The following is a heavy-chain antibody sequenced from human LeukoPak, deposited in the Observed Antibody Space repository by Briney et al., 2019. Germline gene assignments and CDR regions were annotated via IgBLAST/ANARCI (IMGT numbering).Heavy chain of an antibody. V-gene: IGHV1-2*02. CDR1: GYTFTGYY. J-gene: IGHJ6*03. CDR3: ARGGSGSHQSYYYYYMDV. Sequence: ASVKVSCKASGYTFTGYYMHRVRQAPGQGLEWMGWINPNSGGINYAQKFQGRVTMTRDTSISTAYMELSRLRSDDTAVYYCARGGSGSHQSYYYYYMDVWGKGTTVAVSS. D-gene: IGHD3-10*01. CDR2: INPNSGGI.